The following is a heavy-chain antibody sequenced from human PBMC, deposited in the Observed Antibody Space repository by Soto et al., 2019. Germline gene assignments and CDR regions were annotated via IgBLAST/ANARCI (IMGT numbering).Heavy chain of an antibody. CDR3: ARDRHSSSWYRRAWFDP. D-gene: IGHD6-13*01. V-gene: IGHV4-59*01. Sequence: SETLSLTCTVSGGSISSYYWSWIRQPPGKGLEWIGYIYYSGSTNYNPSLKSRVTISVDTSKNQFSLKLSSVTAADTAVYYCARDRHSSSWYRRAWFDPWGQGTLVTVSS. J-gene: IGHJ5*02. CDR1: GGSISSYY. CDR2: IYYSGST.